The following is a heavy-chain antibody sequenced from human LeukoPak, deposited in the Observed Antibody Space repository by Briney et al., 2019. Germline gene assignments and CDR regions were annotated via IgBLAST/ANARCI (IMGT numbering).Heavy chain of an antibody. CDR1: GYTFSSHG. Sequence: GASVKVSCKTSGYTFSSHGIGSVRQAPGQGLEWMGWISAYNDNTNYAQRLQGRVTMTTETSTSTAYMELRSLSSDDTAVYYCARSYQGDLRRRVTMIRGTPHPSIDYSGQGTLVTVSS. D-gene: IGHD3-10*01. J-gene: IGHJ4*02. V-gene: IGHV1-18*01. CDR3: ARSYQGDLRRRVTMIRGTPHPSIDY. CDR2: ISAYNDNT.